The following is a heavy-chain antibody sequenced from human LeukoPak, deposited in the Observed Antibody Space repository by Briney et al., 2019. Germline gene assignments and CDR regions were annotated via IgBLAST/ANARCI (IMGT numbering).Heavy chain of an antibody. J-gene: IGHJ4*02. Sequence: GRSLPLLCAASGFPYRSYALHWVRQAPGKGLEWVAGISYDGTNKYYADSVKGRFTISRDNSRNTLYLQMNSLRSDDTAVYYCARESPAWREACYFDHWGEGRLATVPS. D-gene: IGHD6-25*01. CDR3: ARESPAWREACYFDH. CDR1: GFPYRSYA. V-gene: IGHV3-30-3*01. CDR2: ISYDGTNK.